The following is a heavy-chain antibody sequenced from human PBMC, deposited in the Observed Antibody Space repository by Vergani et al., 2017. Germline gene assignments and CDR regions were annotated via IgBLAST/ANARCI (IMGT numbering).Heavy chain of an antibody. CDR3: ARGGGLGDLTGYYRDFDY. J-gene: IGHJ4*02. CDR1: GGTFSSYA. Sequence: QVQLVQSGAEVKKPGSSVKVSCKASGGTFSSYAISWVRQAPGQGLEWMGGIIPIFGIANYAQKFQGRVTITADKSTSTDYMELSSLRSEDTAVYYWARGGGLGDLTGYYRDFDYWGQGTLVTVSS. V-gene: IGHV1-69*17. CDR2: IIPIFGIA. D-gene: IGHD3-9*01.